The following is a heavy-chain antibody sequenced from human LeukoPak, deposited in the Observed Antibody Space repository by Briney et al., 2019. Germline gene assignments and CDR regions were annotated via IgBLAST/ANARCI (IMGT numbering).Heavy chain of an antibody. V-gene: IGHV4-34*01. CDR3: ARGAGYSSSWYHLTYYFDY. CDR2: INHSGST. Sequence: SETLSLTCAVYGGSFGGYYWSWIRQPPGKGLEWIGEINHSGSTNYNPSLKSRVTISVDTSKNQFSLKLSSVTAADTAVYYCARGAGYSSSWYHLTYYFDYWGQGTLVTVSS. D-gene: IGHD6-13*01. CDR1: GGSFGGYY. J-gene: IGHJ4*02.